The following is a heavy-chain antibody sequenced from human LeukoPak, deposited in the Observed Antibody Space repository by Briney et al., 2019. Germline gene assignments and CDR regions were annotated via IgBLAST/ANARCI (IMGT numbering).Heavy chain of an antibody. V-gene: IGHV4-59*01. CDR2: IYYSGSN. Sequence: SETLSLTCTVSGGSISSYYWSWIRQPPGKGLEWIGYIYYSGSNNYNPSLKSRLTISVDTSKNQFSLKLSSVTAADTAVYYCARVDMAYCGGDCFGAFDIWGQGTMVTVSS. CDR3: ARVDMAYCGGDCFGAFDI. CDR1: GGSISSYY. D-gene: IGHD2-21*02. J-gene: IGHJ3*02.